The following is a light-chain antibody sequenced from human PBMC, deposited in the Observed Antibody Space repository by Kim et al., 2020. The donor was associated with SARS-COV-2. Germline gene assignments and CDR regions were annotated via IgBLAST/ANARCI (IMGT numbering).Light chain of an antibody. CDR2: EDD. CDR3: QSYSTNNLWV. V-gene: IGLV6-57*02. CDR1: GGTFDSSF. J-gene: IGLJ3*02. Sequence: TVAISCTGNGGTFDSSFVQWYRQRPGSAPTTVIYEDDKRPSGVPDRFSGSVDSSSNSASLTISGLETEDEADYYCQSYSTNNLWVFGGGTQLTVL.